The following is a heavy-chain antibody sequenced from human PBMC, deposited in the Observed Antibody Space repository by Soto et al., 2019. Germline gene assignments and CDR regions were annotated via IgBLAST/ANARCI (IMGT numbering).Heavy chain of an antibody. CDR1: GGSISSGDYY. Sequence: QVQLQESGPGLVKPSQTLSLTCTVSGGSISSGDYYWSWIRQPPGKGLKWIGYIYYSGSTYYNPSLKSRVTISVDTSKNQCPLKLSSVTAADTAVYYCARVEQYNWFDPWGQGTLVTVSS. J-gene: IGHJ5*02. CDR2: IYYSGST. V-gene: IGHV4-30-4*01. CDR3: ARVEQYNWFDP.